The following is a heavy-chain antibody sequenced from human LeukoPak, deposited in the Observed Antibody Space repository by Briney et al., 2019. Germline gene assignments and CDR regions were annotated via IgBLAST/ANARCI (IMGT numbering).Heavy chain of an antibody. CDR3: ARDGGAGWYFDL. J-gene: IGHJ2*01. CDR1: GITVSSKY. D-gene: IGHD3-16*01. CDR2: MQSGGST. V-gene: IGHV3-53*01. Sequence: PGGSLILSCAASGITVSSKYMSWVRQAPGKGLEWVSVMQSGGSTYYADSVKGRFTISRDNSKNTLYLQMNSLRVEDTAVYYCARDGGAGWYFDLWGRGTLVTVSS.